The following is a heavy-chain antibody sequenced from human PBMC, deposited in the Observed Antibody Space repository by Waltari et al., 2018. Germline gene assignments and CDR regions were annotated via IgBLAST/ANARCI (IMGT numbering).Heavy chain of an antibody. J-gene: IGHJ4*02. CDR2: ISYDGSNK. V-gene: IGHV3-30*01. CDR1: GFTFSSYA. CDR3: ARPLFQGYFDY. Sequence: QVQLVESGGGVVQPGRSLRLSCAASGFTFSSYAMHWVRRAPGKGLEWVAVISYDGSNKYYADSVKGRFTISRDNSKNTLYLQMNSLRAEDTAVYYCARPLFQGYFDYWGQGTLVTVSS. D-gene: IGHD2-21*01.